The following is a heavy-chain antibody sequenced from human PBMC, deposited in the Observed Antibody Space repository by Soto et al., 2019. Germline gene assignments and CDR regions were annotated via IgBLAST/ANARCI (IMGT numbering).Heavy chain of an antibody. CDR3: ATQRLGDASGGSPFDD. V-gene: IGHV1-2*04. CDR1: GDTFTDYY. CDR2: INPNSGGT. D-gene: IGHD2-15*01. J-gene: IGHJ4*02. Sequence: GXSVKVSCTGSGDTFTDYYMHWVRQAPGQGLAWMGWINPNSGGTNYAQKFQGWVTMTRDTSISTAYMELSRLTSDDTAVYYCATQRLGDASGGSPFDDWGQGTPVTVSS.